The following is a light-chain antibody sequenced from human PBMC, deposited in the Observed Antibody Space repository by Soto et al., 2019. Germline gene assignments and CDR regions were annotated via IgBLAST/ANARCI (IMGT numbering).Light chain of an antibody. CDR3: QQYGSSLTWT. Sequence: EIVLTQSPGTLSLSPGERATHSCRASQSVSSSYLAWYQQKPGQAPRLLIYGASSRATGIPDRFSGSGSGTDFTLTISRLEPEDFAVYYCQQYGSSLTWTFGQGTKV. J-gene: IGKJ1*01. V-gene: IGKV3-20*01. CDR2: GAS. CDR1: QSVSSSY.